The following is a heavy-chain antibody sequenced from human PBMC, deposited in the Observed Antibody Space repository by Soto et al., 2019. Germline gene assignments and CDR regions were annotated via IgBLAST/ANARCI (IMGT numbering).Heavy chain of an antibody. CDR1: GDSVSSNSAA. Sequence: SQTLSLTCAISGDSVSSNSAAWNWIRQSPSRGLEWLGGTYYRSKWYNDYAVSVKSRITINPDTSKNQFSLQLNSVTPEDTAVYYCARGEAAAGTAGFDPWGQGXLVTVSS. CDR3: ARGEAAAGTAGFDP. J-gene: IGHJ5*02. V-gene: IGHV6-1*01. D-gene: IGHD6-13*01. CDR2: TYYRSKWYN.